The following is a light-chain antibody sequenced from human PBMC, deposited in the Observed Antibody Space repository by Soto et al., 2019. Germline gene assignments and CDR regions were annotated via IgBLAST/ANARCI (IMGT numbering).Light chain of an antibody. CDR3: QQYGTTPWT. Sequence: EVVLRQFPGTLSLSPGETATLSCGASQSVSNNFLGWYQQKPGLPPRLLIYDASSRANGIPERFSGRGSGTDFTLTISRLEPEDFAVYYCQQYGTTPWTFGRGTKVDIK. CDR2: DAS. CDR1: QSVSNNF. V-gene: IGKV3D-20*01. J-gene: IGKJ1*01.